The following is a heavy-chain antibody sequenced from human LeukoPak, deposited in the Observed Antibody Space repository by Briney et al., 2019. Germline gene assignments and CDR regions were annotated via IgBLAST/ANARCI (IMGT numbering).Heavy chain of an antibody. Sequence: PSETLSLTCSVSGGSFSRYYWSWIRQPAGKGLEWIGRIYTSVSTNYNPSLKSRVTMSVDTSKNQFSLKLSSVTAADTAVYYCARPYDSSGYGFDYWGQGTLVTVSS. CDR1: GGSFSRYY. CDR2: IYTSVST. CDR3: ARPYDSSGYGFDY. D-gene: IGHD3-22*01. V-gene: IGHV4-4*07. J-gene: IGHJ4*02.